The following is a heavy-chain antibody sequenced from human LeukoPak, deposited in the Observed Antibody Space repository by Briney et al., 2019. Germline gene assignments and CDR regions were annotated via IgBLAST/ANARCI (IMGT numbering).Heavy chain of an antibody. V-gene: IGHV3-15*01. Sequence: GGSLRLSCAASGFTFSTYSMNWVRQAPGKGLEWVSRIKSKGDGETADYAAPVKGRFFLSRDDSEATLYLQMNYLETEDTAVYYCSTDLGLTMIRGVLVSWGQGTLVTVSS. J-gene: IGHJ4*02. CDR3: STDLGLTMIRGVLVS. CDR1: GFTFSTYS. D-gene: IGHD3-10*01. CDR2: IKSKGDGETA.